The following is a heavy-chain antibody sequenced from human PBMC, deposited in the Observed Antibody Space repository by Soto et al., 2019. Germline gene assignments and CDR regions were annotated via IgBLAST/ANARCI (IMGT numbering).Heavy chain of an antibody. J-gene: IGHJ6*02. CDR2: ISGYNGDT. CDR3: AKNGQPPYYYYGLDV. Sequence: GASVKVSCKASGYTFTRYGISWVLQAPGQGLEWMGWISGYNGDTNYAQKFQDRVSMTIDTSTGTAYMELRSLTSDDTAIYYCAKNGQPPYYYYGLDVWGQGTKVTVSS. D-gene: IGHD2-8*01. V-gene: IGHV1-18*01. CDR1: GYTFTRYG.